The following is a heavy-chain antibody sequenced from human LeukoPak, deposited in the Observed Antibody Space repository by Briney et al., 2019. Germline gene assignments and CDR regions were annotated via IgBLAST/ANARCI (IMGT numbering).Heavy chain of an antibody. J-gene: IGHJ4*02. CDR1: GDSVISSH. CDR3: AKGPLIEVAGTTWDY. CDR2: VYASGST. Sequence: SETLSLTCTVSGDSVISSHWSWLRQPAGRGLEGLGRVYASGSTHYNPSLTSRVTMSVDTTKNQISLRLTSVTAADTAVYYCAKGPLIEVAGTTWDYWGQGALVTVSS. V-gene: IGHV4-4*07. D-gene: IGHD6-19*01.